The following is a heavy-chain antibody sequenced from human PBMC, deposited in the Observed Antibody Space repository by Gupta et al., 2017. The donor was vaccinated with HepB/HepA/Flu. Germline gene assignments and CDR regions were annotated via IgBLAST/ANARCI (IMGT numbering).Heavy chain of an antibody. CDR1: GFTFSSYG. Sequence: QVQLVESGGGVVQPGRSLRLSCAASGFTFSSYGMHWVRQAPGKGLEWVAVISYDGSNKYYADSVKGRFTISRDNSKNTLYLQMNSLRAEDTAVYYCAKDGGYYYYYMDVWGKGTTVTVSS. J-gene: IGHJ6*03. D-gene: IGHD3-16*01. V-gene: IGHV3-30*18. CDR2: ISYDGSNK. CDR3: AKDGGYYYYYMDV.